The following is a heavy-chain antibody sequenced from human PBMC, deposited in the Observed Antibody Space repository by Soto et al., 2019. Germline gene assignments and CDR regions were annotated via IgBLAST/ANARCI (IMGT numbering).Heavy chain of an antibody. CDR2: INAGNPNT. CDR3: ARDGNWGAAGWSWLDP. V-gene: IGHV1-3*01. J-gene: IGHJ5*02. CDR1: GYTFISFA. D-gene: IGHD6-13*01. Sequence: VKVSCKASGYTFISFAIHWVRQAPGQGFEWMGWINAGNPNTKYSQKFQGRVTITRDTSATTAYMELSSLRSEDTAVYYCARDGNWGAAGWSWLDPWGQGTLVTVSS.